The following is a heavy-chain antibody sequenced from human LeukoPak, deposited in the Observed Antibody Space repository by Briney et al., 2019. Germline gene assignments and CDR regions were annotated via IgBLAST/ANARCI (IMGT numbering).Heavy chain of an antibody. D-gene: IGHD2-8*01. J-gene: IGHJ4*02. CDR3: ARAGGVSDYFDY. CDR1: QGTVSSSA. V-gene: IGHV1-69*04. Sequence: GAPVEVSCKAFQGTVSSSAISWVRQAPVQELEWMGRIIPIIGIANYAQKFQGRVTITADKSTSTAYMELSSLRSEDTAVYYCARAGGVSDYFDYWGQGTLVTVSS. CDR2: IIPIIGIA.